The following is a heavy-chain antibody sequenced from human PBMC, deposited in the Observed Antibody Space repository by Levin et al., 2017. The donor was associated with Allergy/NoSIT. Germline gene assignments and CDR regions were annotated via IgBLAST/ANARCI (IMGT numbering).Heavy chain of an antibody. J-gene: IGHJ6*02. Sequence: GESLKISCKASGYSFTNYGISWVRQAPGQGLEWMGWISAYNGNTNYAQNLQGRVTMTTDTSTSTAYVELRSLRSDDTAVYYCARVGFSSSSEYRFGMDVWGQGTTVTVSS. V-gene: IGHV1-18*01. D-gene: IGHD6-13*01. CDR2: ISAYNGNT. CDR1: GYSFTNYG. CDR3: ARVGFSSSSEYRFGMDV.